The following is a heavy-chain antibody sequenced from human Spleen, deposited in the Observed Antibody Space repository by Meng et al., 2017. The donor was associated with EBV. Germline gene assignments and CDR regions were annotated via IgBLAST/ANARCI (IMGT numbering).Heavy chain of an antibody. D-gene: IGHD2-21*01. CDR2: ISTNSGNT. J-gene: IGHJ4*02. Sequence: QVQLVQSGAEVKKPGASVQVACKASGYIFPSYGISWVRQAPGQGLEWMGSISTNSGNTNYAKRLQGRVTMTIDRSTSTAYVELRSLTSDDTAVYYCARGQGIPWPFWGQGTLVTVSS. CDR3: ARGQGIPWPF. CDR1: GYIFPSYG. V-gene: IGHV1-18*01.